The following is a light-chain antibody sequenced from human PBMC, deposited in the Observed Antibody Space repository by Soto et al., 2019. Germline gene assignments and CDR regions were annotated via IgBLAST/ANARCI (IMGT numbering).Light chain of an antibody. CDR2: EVI. CDR3: NSYTSTNTSV. CDR1: SRDIGADNF. J-gene: IGLJ1*01. Sequence: QSVLTQPALVSGSPGQAITVSCRGTSRDIGADNFVSWYQQHPGKAPKLIIYEVINRTSGDSDRFSGDKSGNTGCLTISGLPSEDEADYYCNSYTSTNTSVFGSGTKATV. V-gene: IGLV2-14*03.